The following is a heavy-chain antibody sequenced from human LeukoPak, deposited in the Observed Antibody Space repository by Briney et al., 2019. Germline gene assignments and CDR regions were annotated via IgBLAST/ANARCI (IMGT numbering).Heavy chain of an antibody. CDR1: GFTFSSYA. CDR3: ARGRTYDFWSGYYDY. D-gene: IGHD3-3*01. J-gene: IGHJ4*02. CDR2: ISYDGSNK. V-gene: IGHV3-30-3*01. Sequence: GRSLRLSCAASGFTFSSYAMHWVRQAPGKGLEWVAVISYDGSNKYYADSVKGRFTISRDNSKNTPYLQMNSLRAEDTAVYYCARGRTYDFWSGYYDYWGQGTLVTVSS.